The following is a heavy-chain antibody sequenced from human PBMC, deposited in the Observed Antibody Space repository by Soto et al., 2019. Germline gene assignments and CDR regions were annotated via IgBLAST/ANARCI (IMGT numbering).Heavy chain of an antibody. J-gene: IGHJ4*02. CDR3: ARSIAVAGLDY. Sequence: QVHLVESGGGVVQPGRSLRLSCATSGFSFSTYAIHWVRQAPGKGLDWVAVISNDGSKRYYAQSVKGRFTISRDNSNNTVDLQMYSLRAEDTALYYCARSIAVAGLDYWGPGTLVTVSS. CDR1: GFSFSTYA. V-gene: IGHV3-30-3*01. D-gene: IGHD6-19*01. CDR2: ISNDGSKR.